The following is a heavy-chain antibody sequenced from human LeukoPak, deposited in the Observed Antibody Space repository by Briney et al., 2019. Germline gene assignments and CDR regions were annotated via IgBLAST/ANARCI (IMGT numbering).Heavy chain of an antibody. Sequence: GGSLRLSCAASGLTFSGYGMHWVRQAPGKGLEGVAVISYDGSNKYYADSVKGRFTISRDNSKNTLYLQMNSLRAEDTAVYYCAKEGAIVEYYFDYWGQGTLVTVSS. CDR3: AKEGAIVEYYFDY. CDR1: GLTFSGYG. V-gene: IGHV3-30*18. D-gene: IGHD1-26*01. CDR2: ISYDGSNK. J-gene: IGHJ4*02.